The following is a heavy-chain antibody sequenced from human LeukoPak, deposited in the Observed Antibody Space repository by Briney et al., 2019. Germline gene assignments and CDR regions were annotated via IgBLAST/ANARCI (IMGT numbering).Heavy chain of an antibody. D-gene: IGHD6-19*01. Sequence: PGGSLRLSCAASGFTFSSYWMHWVRQAPGKGLVWVSRIKSDGSSTDYADSVKGRFTLSRDNAKNTLYLQMDSLRTEDTAVYYYARSTGWYYFDYWGQGTLVTVSS. CDR2: IKSDGSST. CDR1: GFTFSSYW. J-gene: IGHJ4*02. CDR3: ARSTGWYYFDY. V-gene: IGHV3-74*01.